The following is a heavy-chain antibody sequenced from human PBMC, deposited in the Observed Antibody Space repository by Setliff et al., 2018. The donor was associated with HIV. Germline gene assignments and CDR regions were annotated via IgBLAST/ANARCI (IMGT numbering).Heavy chain of an antibody. V-gene: IGHV3-74*01. CDR3: ARDRLTYHFWSDGMDV. J-gene: IGHJ6*02. CDR1: GFTSRDYW. CDR2: INGDGSGT. Sequence: PGGSLRLSCAASGFTSRDYWMHWVRQAPGMGLEWVSRINGDGSGTDYADAVKGRFTISKDNANNMMYLQMRSLRAEDTAVYYCARDRLTYHFWSDGMDVWGQGTTVTVSS. D-gene: IGHD3-3*01.